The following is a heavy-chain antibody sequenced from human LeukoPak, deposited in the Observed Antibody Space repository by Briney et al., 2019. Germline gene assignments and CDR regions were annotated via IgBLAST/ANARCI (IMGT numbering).Heavy chain of an antibody. Sequence: SEILSLTCTVSGGSISSGDYYWSWIRQPPGKGLEWIGYIYYSGSTYYNPSLKSRVTISVDTSKNQFSLKLSSVTAADTAVYYCARVGNYDFWSGYYTHPDYWGQGTLVTVSS. CDR2: IYYSGST. D-gene: IGHD3-3*01. CDR1: GGSISSGDYY. CDR3: ARVGNYDFWSGYYTHPDY. V-gene: IGHV4-30-4*08. J-gene: IGHJ4*02.